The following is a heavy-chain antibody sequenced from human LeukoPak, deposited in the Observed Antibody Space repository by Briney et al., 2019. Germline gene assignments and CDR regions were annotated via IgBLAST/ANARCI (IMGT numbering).Heavy chain of an antibody. CDR1: GFTFSSYG. J-gene: IGHJ4*02. CDR3: AKDSASRARVVVAATFDY. CDR2: ISYDGSNK. D-gene: IGHD2-15*01. Sequence: GGSLRLSCAASGFTFSSYGMHWVRQAPGKGLEWVAVISYDGSNKYYADSVKGRFTISRDNSKNTLYLQMNSLRAEDTAVYYCAKDSASRARVVVAATFDYWGQGTLVTVSS. V-gene: IGHV3-30*18.